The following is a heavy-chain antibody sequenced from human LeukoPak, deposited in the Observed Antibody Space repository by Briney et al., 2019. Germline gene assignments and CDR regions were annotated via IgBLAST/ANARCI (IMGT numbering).Heavy chain of an antibody. Sequence: QTGGSLRLSCVASGFSLSAFWMHWVRQAPGRGLEWLASIKQDGTQRYYVDSVNGRFTISRDNAKNSLSLQMNSLRVEDTAVYYCARDHSGDGYNDFDYWGQGTLVTVSS. J-gene: IGHJ4*02. CDR2: IKQDGTQR. CDR3: ARDHSGDGYNDFDY. V-gene: IGHV3-7*01. CDR1: GFSLSAFW. D-gene: IGHD5-24*01.